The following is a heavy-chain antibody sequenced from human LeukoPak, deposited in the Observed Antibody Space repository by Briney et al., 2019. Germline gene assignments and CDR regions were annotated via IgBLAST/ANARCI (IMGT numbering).Heavy chain of an antibody. J-gene: IGHJ5*02. V-gene: IGHV4-31*03. CDR2: IYYSGST. CDR3: ARVRSFWFDP. Sequence: SQTLSLTCTVSGGSISSGGYYWSWIRQHPGKDLEWIGYIYYSGSTYYNPSLKSRVTISVDTSKNQFSLKLSSVTAADTAVYYCARVRSFWFDPWGQGTLVTVSS. CDR1: GGSISSGGYY.